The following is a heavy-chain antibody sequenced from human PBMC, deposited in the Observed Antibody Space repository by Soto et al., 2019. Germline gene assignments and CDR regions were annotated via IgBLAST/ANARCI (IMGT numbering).Heavy chain of an antibody. V-gene: IGHV3-53*01. CDR3: ARTDYCSSTSCYPSFDY. Sequence: GGSLRLSCAASGFTVSSNYMSWVRQAPGKGLEWVSVIYSGGSTYYADSVKGRFTISRDNSKNTLYLQMNSLRAEDTAVYYCARTDYCSSTSCYPSFDYWGQGTLVTVSS. CDR2: IYSGGST. D-gene: IGHD2-2*01. J-gene: IGHJ4*02. CDR1: GFTVSSNY.